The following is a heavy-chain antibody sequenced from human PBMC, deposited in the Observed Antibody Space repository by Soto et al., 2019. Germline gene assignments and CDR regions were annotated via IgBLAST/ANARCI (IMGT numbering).Heavy chain of an antibody. D-gene: IGHD1-1*01. CDR2: IPHVGTYQ. CDR1: GFTFSSYG. J-gene: IGHJ4*02. CDR3: VRDDDNLDNGLDH. Sequence: QVQLVESGGGVVQPGGSLRLSCTASGFTFSSYGMHWVRQAPGKGLQWVAVIPHVGTYQYYLDSVKGRFTISRDNSKDTLYLQMNSLRVEDTAVYYCVRDDDNLDNGLDHWGQGTLVTVSS. V-gene: IGHV3-30*19.